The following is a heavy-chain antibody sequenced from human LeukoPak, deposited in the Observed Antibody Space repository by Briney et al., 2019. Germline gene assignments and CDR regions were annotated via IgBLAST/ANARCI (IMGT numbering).Heavy chain of an antibody. D-gene: IGHD6-6*01. V-gene: IGHV1-18*01. CDR3: ARGRSSSLVEYYYYMDV. CDR1: GYTFTSYG. Sequence: ASVKVSCKASGYTFTSYGISWVRQAPGQGLEWMGWISAYNGNTNYAQKLQGRVTMTTDTSTSTAYMELSSLRSEDTAVYYCARGRSSSLVEYYYYMDVWGKGTTVTVSS. CDR2: ISAYNGNT. J-gene: IGHJ6*03.